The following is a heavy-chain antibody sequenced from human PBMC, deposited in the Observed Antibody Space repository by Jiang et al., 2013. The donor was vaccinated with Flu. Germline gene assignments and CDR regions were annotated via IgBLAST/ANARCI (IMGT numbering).Heavy chain of an antibody. Sequence: GSAMHWVRQASGKGLEWVGRIRSKANSYATAYAASVKGRFTISRDDSKNTLYLQMNSLRAEDTAVYYCAPLDHWGQGTLVTVSS. CDR3: APLDH. J-gene: IGHJ4*02. CDR2: IRSKANSYAT. V-gene: IGHV3-73*01. CDR1: GSA.